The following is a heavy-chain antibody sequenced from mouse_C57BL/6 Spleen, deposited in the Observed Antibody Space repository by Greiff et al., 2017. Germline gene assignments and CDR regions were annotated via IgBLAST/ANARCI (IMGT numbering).Heavy chain of an antibody. CDR1: GFTFSNYW. CDR2: IRLKSDNYAT. CDR3: TVNLDY. J-gene: IGHJ2*01. V-gene: IGHV6-3*01. D-gene: IGHD6-1*01. Sequence: DVMLVESGGGLVQPGGSMKLSCVASGFTFSNYWMNWVRQSPEQGLEWVAQIRLKSDNYATHYAESVKGRFTISQDDSKRSVYLQMNNLSAEDTGIYYCTVNLDYWGKGTTLTVSS.